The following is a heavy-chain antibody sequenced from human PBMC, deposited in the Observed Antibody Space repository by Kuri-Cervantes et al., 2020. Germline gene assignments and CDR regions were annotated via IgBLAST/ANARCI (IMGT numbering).Heavy chain of an antibody. CDR1: GFTLSSYW. CDR3: TRRALWTDYVWGSYRYANYGMDV. J-gene: IGHJ6*02. CDR2: IGTDGTSS. D-gene: IGHD3-16*02. V-gene: IGHV3-74*01. Sequence: LSLTCAASGFTLSSYWMHWVRQAPGKGLVWVSRIGTDGTSSSYADSVKGRFTISRDNAKNTLYLQMNSLRVEDTAVYYCTRRALWTDYVWGSYRYANYGMDVWGQGTTVTVSS.